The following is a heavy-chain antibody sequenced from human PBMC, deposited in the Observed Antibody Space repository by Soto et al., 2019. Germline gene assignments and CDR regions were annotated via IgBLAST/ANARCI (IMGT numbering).Heavy chain of an antibody. CDR3: ARAPQGPAPRWGV. D-gene: IGHD3-16*01. CDR1: PGSVSSGGYS. Sequence: WQTLSLTGSVSPGSVSSGGYSWSCIRQPPGKALECIGYIDRTRTTYYNPSLHSRVTRSIDSSQNQFALQLTSMTAADTAVYSCARAPQGPAPRWGVWGHGTTVTVSS. V-gene: IGHV4-30-2*01. CDR2: IDRTRTT. J-gene: IGHJ6*02.